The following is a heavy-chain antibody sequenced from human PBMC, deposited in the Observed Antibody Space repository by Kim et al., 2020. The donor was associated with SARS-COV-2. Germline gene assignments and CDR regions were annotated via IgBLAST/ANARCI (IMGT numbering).Heavy chain of an antibody. V-gene: IGHV5-51*01. D-gene: IGHD2-2*01. Sequence: GESLKISCKGSGYSFTSYWIGWVRQMPGKGLEWMGIIYPGDSDTRYSPSFQGQVTISADKSISTAYLQWSSLKASDTAMYYCARHNRGDDIVVVPAAPYYYGMDVWGQGTTVTVSS. J-gene: IGHJ6*02. CDR2: IYPGDSDT. CDR1: GYSFTSYW. CDR3: ARHNRGDDIVVVPAAPYYYGMDV.